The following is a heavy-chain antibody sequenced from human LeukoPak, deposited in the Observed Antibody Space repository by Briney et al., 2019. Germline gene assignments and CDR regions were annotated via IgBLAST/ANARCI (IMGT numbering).Heavy chain of an antibody. CDR3: AKMGVEWEVPFYFHH. Sequence: GGSLRLSCAASGFTFSTYGMNWVRQAPGKGLEWVSAISGKGSRTYSAGSVKGRFTISRDNSKSTLYLQMNSLRAEDTAVYYCAKMGVEWEVPFYFHHWGHGTQVTVSS. D-gene: IGHD3-16*01. CDR1: GFTFSTYG. J-gene: IGHJ4*01. CDR2: ISGKGSRT. V-gene: IGHV3-23*01.